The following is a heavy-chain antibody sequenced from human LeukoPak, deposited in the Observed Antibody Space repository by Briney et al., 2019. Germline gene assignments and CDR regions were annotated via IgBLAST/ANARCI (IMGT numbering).Heavy chain of an antibody. V-gene: IGHV3-21*01. CDR1: GLTFSSSW. D-gene: IGHD2-8*01. J-gene: IGHJ6*02. CDR2: ISSSSSYI. CDR3: ARSLCGNGVCIPYYYYGMDV. Sequence: PGGSLRLSCAVSGLTFSSSWMDWVRQAPGKGLEWVSSISSSSSYIYYADSVKGRFTISRDNAKNSLYLQMNSLRAEDTAVYCCARSLCGNGVCIPYYYYGMDVWGQGTTVTVSS.